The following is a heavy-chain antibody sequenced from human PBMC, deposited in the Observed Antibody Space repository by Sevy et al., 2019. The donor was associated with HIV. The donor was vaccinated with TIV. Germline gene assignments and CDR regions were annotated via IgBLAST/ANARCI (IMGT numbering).Heavy chain of an antibody. Sequence: GGSLRLSCAASGFTFSRYAMHWVRQAPGKGLEWVALIWYDGSKKYYVDSVKGRFTISRDNSKNKLYLQMNSLRVEDTALYYCAREDYYDSSGPYWFDPWGQGTLVTVSS. J-gene: IGHJ5*02. CDR1: GFTFSRYA. CDR2: IWYDGSKK. D-gene: IGHD3-22*01. CDR3: AREDYYDSSGPYWFDP. V-gene: IGHV3-33*01.